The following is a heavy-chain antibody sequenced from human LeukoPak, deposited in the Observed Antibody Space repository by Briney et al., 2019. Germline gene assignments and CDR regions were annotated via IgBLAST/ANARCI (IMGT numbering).Heavy chain of an antibody. CDR1: GFTFSSYW. D-gene: IGHD4-17*01. J-gene: IGHJ4*02. V-gene: IGHV3-74*01. CDR2: INSDGSST. Sequence: GGSLRLSCAASGFTFSSYWMHWVRQAPGKGLVWVSRINSDGSSTSYADSVKGRFTISRDNAKNTLYLQMNSLRAEDTAVYYCMSDVPTTVTTNDYWGQGTLVTVSS. CDR3: MSDVPTTVTTNDY.